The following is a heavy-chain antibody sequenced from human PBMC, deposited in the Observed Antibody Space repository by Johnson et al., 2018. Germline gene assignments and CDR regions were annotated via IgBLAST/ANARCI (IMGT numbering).Heavy chain of an antibody. CDR3: ARGHLFQLPWSTLATYYFDS. D-gene: IGHD2-2*01. CDR1: DESLSGYY. CDR2: IIHTGKT. Sequence: QVQLQQWGAGLLKPSETLSLTCAVYDESLSGYYWTWIRQAPGKGLEWIGEIIHTGKTNYNPSLKSRVTMSVDTSKNQFSLMLTSGTAADSAVYYFARGHLFQLPWSTLATYYFDSWAQGTQVTVSS. V-gene: IGHV4-34*01. J-gene: IGHJ4*02.